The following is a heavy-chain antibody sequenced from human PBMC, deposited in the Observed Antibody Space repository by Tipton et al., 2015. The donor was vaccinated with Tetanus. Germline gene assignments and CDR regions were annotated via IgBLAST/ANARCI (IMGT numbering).Heavy chain of an antibody. CDR3: ARLDSLSDY. CDR1: GGSISSYY. V-gene: IGHV4-59*08. CDR2: IYYSGST. D-gene: IGHD2-21*01. J-gene: IGHJ4*02. Sequence: TLSLTCTVSGGSISSYYWSWIRQPPGKGLEWIGYIYYSGSTNYNPSLKSRVTISVDTSKNQFSLKLSSVTAADTAVYYCARLDSLSDYWGQGTLVTVSS.